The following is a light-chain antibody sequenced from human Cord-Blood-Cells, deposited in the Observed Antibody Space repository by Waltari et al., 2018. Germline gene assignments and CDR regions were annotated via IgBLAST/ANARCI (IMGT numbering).Light chain of an antibody. J-gene: IGKJ3*01. CDR2: DAS. V-gene: IGKV3-11*01. Sequence: ELVLTQSPATLSLSPGERATLSCRASQRFSSYLAWYQRKPGQAPRLLIDDASNRATGIQARFSGSGSGTDFTLTISSREPEDFAVYYCQQRSNCLFGPGTKVDIK. CDR3: QQRSNCL. CDR1: QRFSSY.